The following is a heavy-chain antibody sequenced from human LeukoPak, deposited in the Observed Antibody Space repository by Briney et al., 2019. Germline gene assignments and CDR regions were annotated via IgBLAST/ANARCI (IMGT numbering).Heavy chain of an antibody. D-gene: IGHD2-2*01. CDR2: ISYDVSSE. Sequence: GGSLRLSCAASGFTFSNYAMYWVRQAPGKGLEWLAIISYDVSSEYYADSVKGRFTISRDNSKNTLYLQMNSLRAEDTAVYYCAKDHPLACSSTSCPFDYWGQGTLVTVSS. J-gene: IGHJ4*02. V-gene: IGHV3-30-3*01. CDR3: AKDHPLACSSTSCPFDY. CDR1: GFTFSNYA.